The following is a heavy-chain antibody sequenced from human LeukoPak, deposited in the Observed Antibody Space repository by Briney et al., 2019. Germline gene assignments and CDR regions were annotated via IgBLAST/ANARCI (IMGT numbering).Heavy chain of an antibody. CDR3: ARDNDFTIDC. D-gene: IGHD2-21*02. V-gene: IGHV3-33*01. CDR1: GFTFSNYG. CDR2: IWYDGSNK. Sequence: GGSLRLSCAASGFTFSNYGMHWVRQAPGKGLEWVAVIWYDGSNKYYADSVKGRFTSSRDNSKNTLYLQMNSLRAEDTAVYYCARDNDFTIDCWGQGTLVTVSS. J-gene: IGHJ4*02.